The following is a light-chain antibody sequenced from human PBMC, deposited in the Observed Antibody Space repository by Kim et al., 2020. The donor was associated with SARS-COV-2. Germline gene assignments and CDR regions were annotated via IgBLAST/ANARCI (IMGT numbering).Light chain of an antibody. Sequence: VTLTCPLSSGHSSYAIAWHQQQPEKGPRYLMKLNSDGSHSKGDGIPDRFSGSSSGAERYLTISSLQSEDEADYYCQTWGTGIHWVFGGGTQLTVL. CDR3: QTWGTGIHWV. CDR2: LNSDGSH. V-gene: IGLV4-69*01. CDR1: SGHSSYA. J-gene: IGLJ3*02.